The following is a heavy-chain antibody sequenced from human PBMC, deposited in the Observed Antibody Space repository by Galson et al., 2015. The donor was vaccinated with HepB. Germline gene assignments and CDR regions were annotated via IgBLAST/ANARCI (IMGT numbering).Heavy chain of an antibody. CDR2: IIPIFGTA. J-gene: IGHJ3*01. D-gene: IGHD1-26*01. CDR1: GGTFSSYA. Sequence: SVKVSCKASGGTFSSYAISWVRQAPGQGLEWMGGIIPIFGTANYAQKFQGRVTITADESTSTAYMELSSLRSEDTAVYYCARVSGESGSLFAFDVWGQGTMVTVSP. CDR3: ARVSGESGSLFAFDV. V-gene: IGHV1-69*13.